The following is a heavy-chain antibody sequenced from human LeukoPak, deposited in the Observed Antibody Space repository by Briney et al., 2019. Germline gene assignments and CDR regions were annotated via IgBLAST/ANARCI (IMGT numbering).Heavy chain of an antibody. V-gene: IGHV3-74*01. D-gene: IGHD3-3*01. J-gene: IGHJ4*02. CDR2: ISPDGSTT. CDR3: TRDFDFSSAI. CDR1: GFTFSSYW. Sequence: GGSLRLSCAASGFTFSSYWMHWVRQAPGKGLVWVSRISPDGSTTGHADSVKGRFTTSRDNAKNTLFLQMNSLRAEDTAVYYCTRDFDFSSAIWGQGTLVTVSS.